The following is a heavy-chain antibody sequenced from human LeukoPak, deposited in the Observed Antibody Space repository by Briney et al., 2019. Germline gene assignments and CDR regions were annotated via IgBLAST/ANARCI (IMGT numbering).Heavy chain of an antibody. CDR3: ARDHEDSSGYYYQFDY. Sequence: ASVKVSCKASGYTFTSYGISWVRQAPGQGLEWMGWISAYNGNTNYAQKFQGRVTITADKSTSTAYMELSSLRSEDTAVYYCARDHEDSSGYYYQFDYWGQGTLVTVSS. CDR1: GYTFTSYG. D-gene: IGHD3-22*01. CDR2: ISAYNGNT. V-gene: IGHV1-18*01. J-gene: IGHJ4*02.